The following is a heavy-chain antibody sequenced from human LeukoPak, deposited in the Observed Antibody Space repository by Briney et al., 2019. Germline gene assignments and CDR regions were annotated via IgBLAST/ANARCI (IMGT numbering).Heavy chain of an antibody. Sequence: PSETLSLTCTVSGGSLSSSSYYWGWIRQPPGKGLEWIGSIYYSGSTYYKPSLKSRVTISVDTSKNQCSLKLSSVTAADTAEYYCARLPRKYYGSGSYIDYWGQGTLVTVSS. CDR1: GGSLSSSSYY. CDR3: ARLPRKYYGSGSYIDY. V-gene: IGHV4-39*01. CDR2: IYYSGST. J-gene: IGHJ4*02. D-gene: IGHD3-10*01.